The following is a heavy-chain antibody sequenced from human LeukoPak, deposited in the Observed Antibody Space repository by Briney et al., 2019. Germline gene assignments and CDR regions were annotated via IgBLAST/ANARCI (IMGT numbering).Heavy chain of an antibody. CDR2: ISGSGGST. V-gene: IGHV3-23*01. J-gene: IGHJ4*02. Sequence: GSLRLSCAASGFTFSSYAMSWVRQAPGQGLEWVSAISGSGGSTYYADSVKGRFTISRDNSKNTLYLQMNSLRAEDTAVYYCAKFLPTHIVVANYYFDYWGQGTLVTVSS. D-gene: IGHD2-21*01. CDR1: GFTFSSYA. CDR3: AKFLPTHIVVANYYFDY.